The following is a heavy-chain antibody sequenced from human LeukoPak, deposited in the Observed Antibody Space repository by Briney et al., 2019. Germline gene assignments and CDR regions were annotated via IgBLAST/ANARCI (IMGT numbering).Heavy chain of an antibody. Sequence: PSETLSLTCSVSGGSISSYYWSWIRQPPGKGLEWIGYIYYSGSTNYNPSLKSRVTISVDTSKNQFSLKLSSVTAADTAVYYCARVGTYGSGSYLSWLDYWGQGTLVTVSS. CDR3: ARVGTYGSGSYLSWLDY. CDR1: GGSISSYY. J-gene: IGHJ4*02. CDR2: IYYSGST. V-gene: IGHV4-59*01. D-gene: IGHD3-10*01.